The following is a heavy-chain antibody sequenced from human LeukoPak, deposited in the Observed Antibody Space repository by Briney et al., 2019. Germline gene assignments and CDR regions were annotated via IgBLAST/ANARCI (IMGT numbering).Heavy chain of an antibody. CDR2: IYNSGRT. Sequence: SPSETLSLTCTVSGYSISSGYYWAWIRQPPGKGREWIGSIYNSGRTYYNQSVKSRVTISVDTSKNPFSLKLRCVTAADTAVYYCAFYSTSANWFDPWGQGTVVTVSS. D-gene: IGHD6-6*01. CDR1: GYSISSGYY. CDR3: AFYSTSANWFDP. V-gene: IGHV4-38-2*02. J-gene: IGHJ5*02.